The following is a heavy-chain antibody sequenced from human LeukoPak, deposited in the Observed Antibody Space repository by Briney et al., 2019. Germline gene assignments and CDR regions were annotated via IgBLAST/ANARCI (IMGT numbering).Heavy chain of an antibody. CDR1: GFTFSSYA. CDR2: ISGSGGST. CDR3: ASTDYYDSSGYYSEPFDY. J-gene: IGHJ4*02. Sequence: GGSLRLSCAASGFTFSSYAMSWVRQAPGKGLEWVSAISGSGGSTYYADSVKGRFTISRDNSKNTLYLQMNSLRAEDTAVYYCASTDYYDSSGYYSEPFDYWGQGTLVTASS. D-gene: IGHD3-22*01. V-gene: IGHV3-23*01.